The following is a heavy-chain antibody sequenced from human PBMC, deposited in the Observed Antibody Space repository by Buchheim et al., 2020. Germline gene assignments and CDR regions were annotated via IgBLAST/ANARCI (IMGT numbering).Heavy chain of an antibody. Sequence: QVQLVESGGGVVQPGRSLRLSCAASGFTFSSYGMHWVRQALGKGLEWVAVISYDGSNKYYADSVKGRFTISRDNSKNTLYLQMNSLRAEDTAVYYCAKDLSLVVVPAATYYYGMDVWGQGTT. J-gene: IGHJ6*02. CDR3: AKDLSLVVVPAATYYYGMDV. D-gene: IGHD2-2*01. V-gene: IGHV3-30*18. CDR2: ISYDGSNK. CDR1: GFTFSSYG.